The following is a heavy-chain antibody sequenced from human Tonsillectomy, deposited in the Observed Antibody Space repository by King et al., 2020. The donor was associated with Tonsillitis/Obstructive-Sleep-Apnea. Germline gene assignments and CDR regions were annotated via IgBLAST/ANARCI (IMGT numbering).Heavy chain of an antibody. CDR2: ISSSSSYT. CDR1: GFTFSDYY. D-gene: IGHD3-22*01. Sequence: VQLVESGGGLVKPGGSLRLSCAASGFTFSDYYMSWIRQAPGKGLEWVSYISSSSSYTNYADSVKGRFTISRDNAKNSLYLQMNSLRAEDTAVYYCARDQVAYYDSSGGNDYWGQGTLVTVSS. CDR3: ARDQVAYYDSSGGNDY. J-gene: IGHJ4*02. V-gene: IGHV3-11*06.